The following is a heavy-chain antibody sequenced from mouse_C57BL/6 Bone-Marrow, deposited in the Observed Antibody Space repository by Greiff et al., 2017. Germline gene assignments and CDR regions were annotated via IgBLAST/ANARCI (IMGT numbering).Heavy chain of an antibody. J-gene: IGHJ2*01. Sequence: ESGPGLVKPSQSLSLTCSVTGYSITSGYYWNWIRQFPGNKLEWMGYISYDGSNNYNPSLKNRISITRDTSKNQFFLKLNSVTTEDTATYYCARSYYDYDVWGQGTTLTVSS. CDR3: ARSYYDYDV. CDR1: GYSITSGYY. V-gene: IGHV3-6*01. CDR2: ISYDGSN. D-gene: IGHD2-4*01.